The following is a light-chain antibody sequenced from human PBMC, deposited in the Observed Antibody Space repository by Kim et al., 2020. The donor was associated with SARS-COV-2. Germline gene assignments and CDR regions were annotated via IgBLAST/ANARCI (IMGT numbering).Light chain of an antibody. Sequence: QSVLTQPPSISGTPGQRVTISCSGTYSNIGTHTVNWYQQFPGTAPKLLIHTNNERPSGVPDRFSGSKSGTPASRATSGLQPEDEADYYCAAWDDILNGWVFGGGTQLTVL. V-gene: IGLV1-44*01. CDR3: AAWDDILNGWV. CDR1: YSNIGTHT. J-gene: IGLJ3*02. CDR2: TNN.